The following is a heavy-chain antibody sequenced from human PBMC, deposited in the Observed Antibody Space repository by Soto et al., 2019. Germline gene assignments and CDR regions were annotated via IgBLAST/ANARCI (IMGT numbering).Heavy chain of an antibody. CDR1: GYSISSGYY. Sequence: LSLTFAVSGYSISSGYYWGWIRQPPGKGLEWIGSIYHSGSTYYNPSLKSRVTISVDTSKNQFSLKLSSVTAADTAVYYCARFDSSGYLYYWGQGTLVTVSS. J-gene: IGHJ4*02. CDR3: ARFDSSGYLYY. CDR2: IYHSGST. V-gene: IGHV4-38-2*01. D-gene: IGHD3-22*01.